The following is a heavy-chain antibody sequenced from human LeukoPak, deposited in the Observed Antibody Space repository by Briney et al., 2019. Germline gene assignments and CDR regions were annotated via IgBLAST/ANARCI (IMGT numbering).Heavy chain of an antibody. CDR2: INPSGGST. V-gene: IGHV1-46*01. CDR1: GYTFTDYN. CDR3: ARDEGGDYGDYSPYFDY. Sequence: GASVKVSCKASGYTFTDYNIHWVRQAPGQGLEWMGIINPSGGSTAYAQKFQGRVTMTSDTSTSTVYMELSSLRSEDTAVYYCARDEGGDYGDYSPYFDYWGQGTLVTVSS. J-gene: IGHJ4*02. D-gene: IGHD4-17*01.